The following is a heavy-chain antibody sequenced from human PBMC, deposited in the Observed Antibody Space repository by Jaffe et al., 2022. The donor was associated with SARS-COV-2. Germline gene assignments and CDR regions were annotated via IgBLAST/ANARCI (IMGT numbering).Heavy chain of an antibody. CDR1: GFTFSSYA. V-gene: IGHV3-30-3*01. J-gene: IGHJ4*02. CDR3: ASVGPIVVYDYVWGSYRNLDY. Sequence: QVQLVESGGGVVQPGRSLRLSCAASGFTFSSYAMHWVRQAPGKGLEWVAVISYDGSNKYYADSVKGRFTISRDNSKNTLYLQMNSLRAEDTAVYYCASVGPIVVYDYVWGSYRNLDYWGQGTLVTVSS. CDR2: ISYDGSNK. D-gene: IGHD3-16*02.